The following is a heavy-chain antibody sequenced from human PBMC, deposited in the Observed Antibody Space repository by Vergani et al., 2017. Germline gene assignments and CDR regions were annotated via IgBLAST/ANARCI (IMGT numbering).Heavy chain of an antibody. J-gene: IGHJ4*02. CDR2: IYYSGST. CDR1: NDSVSNTFYY. V-gene: IGHV4-39*01. Sequence: QVQLQESGPGLVKPSETLSLTCTVSNDSVSNTFYYWGWIRQTPGKGLEWIGSIYYSGSTYYNPSLESRVTMSVDTSKSQFSLKLSSVTAADTAVYYCARSPKYDVLTGYYPNYFDYWGQGTLVTVSS. CDR3: ARSPKYDVLTGYYPNYFDY. D-gene: IGHD3-9*01.